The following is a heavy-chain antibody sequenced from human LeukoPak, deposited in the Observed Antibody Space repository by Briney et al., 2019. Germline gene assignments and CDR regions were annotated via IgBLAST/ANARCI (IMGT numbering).Heavy chain of an antibody. CDR3: ARDQGNGWLQTSELYFDY. V-gene: IGHV4-34*01. J-gene: IGHJ4*02. CDR1: GGSFSGYY. D-gene: IGHD5-24*01. Sequence: SETLSLTCAVYGGSFSGYYWSWIRQPPGKGLEWIGEINHSGSTNYNPSLKSRVTISVDTSKNQFSLKLSSVTAADTAVYYCARDQGNGWLQTSELYFDYWGQGTLVTVSS. CDR2: INHSGST.